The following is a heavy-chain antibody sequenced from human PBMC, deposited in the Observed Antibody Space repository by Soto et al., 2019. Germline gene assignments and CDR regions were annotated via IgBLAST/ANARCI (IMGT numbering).Heavy chain of an antibody. V-gene: IGHV3-33*01. D-gene: IGHD3-22*01. CDR3: ARDGSSMIVVGQNWFDP. Sequence: APGPGLEWVAVIWYDGSNKYYADPVKGRFTISTDNSKNTLYLQMNSLRAEDTAVYYCARDGSSMIVVGQNWFDPWGQGTLVTVS. J-gene: IGHJ5*02. CDR2: IWYDGSNK.